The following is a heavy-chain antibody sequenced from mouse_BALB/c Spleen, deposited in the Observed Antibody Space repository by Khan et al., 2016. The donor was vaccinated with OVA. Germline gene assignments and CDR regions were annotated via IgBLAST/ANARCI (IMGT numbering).Heavy chain of an antibody. J-gene: IGHJ2*01. Sequence: QVQLKESGPGLVAPSQSLSITCNVSGFSLTSYGVHWVRQPPGTGLEWLGVIWAGGRPNYNSALMSRLSISKDNSKSQGVLKSNSLQTDDTSMNYCARLDDIWGQGTTLTVSS. CDR1: GFSLTSYG. V-gene: IGHV2-9*02. CDR2: IWAGGRP. CDR3: ARLDDI. D-gene: IGHD1-3*01.